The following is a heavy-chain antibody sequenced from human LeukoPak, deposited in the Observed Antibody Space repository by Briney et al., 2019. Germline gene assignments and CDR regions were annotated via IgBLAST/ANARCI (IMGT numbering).Heavy chain of an antibody. CDR2: ISAYNGNT. V-gene: IGHV1-18*01. CDR3: ARDGGWFWRTDPDSFDI. J-gene: IGHJ3*02. CDR1: GYTFTSYG. D-gene: IGHD3-3*01. Sequence: ASVKVSCKASGYTFTSYGISWVRQAPGQGLEWMGWISAYNGNTNYAQKLQGRVTMTTDTSTSTAYMELRSLRSDDTAVYYCARDGGWFWRTDPDSFDIWGQGKMVTVSS.